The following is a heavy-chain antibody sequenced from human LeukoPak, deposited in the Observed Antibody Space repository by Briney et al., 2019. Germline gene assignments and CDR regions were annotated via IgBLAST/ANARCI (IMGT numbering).Heavy chain of an antibody. CDR1: GGSISSSSYY. V-gene: IGHV4-39*01. Sequence: ETSETLSLTCTVSGGSISSSSYYWGWIRQPPGKGLEWIGSIYYSGSTYYNPSLKSRVTISVDTSKNQFSLKLSSVTAADTAVYYCARHGDIVVVPAATFDYWGQGTLVTVSS. J-gene: IGHJ4*02. CDR3: ARHGDIVVVPAATFDY. D-gene: IGHD2-2*01. CDR2: IYYSGST.